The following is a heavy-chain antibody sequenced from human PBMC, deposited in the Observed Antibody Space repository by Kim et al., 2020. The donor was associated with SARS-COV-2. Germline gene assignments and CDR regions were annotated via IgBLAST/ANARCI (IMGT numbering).Heavy chain of an antibody. CDR3: ARSYCSSTSCYGFNWFDP. D-gene: IGHD2-2*01. CDR1: GGSISSYY. CDR2: IYYSGST. Sequence: SETLSLTCTVSGGSISSYYWSWIRQPPGKGLEWIGYIYYSGSTNYNPSLKSRVTISVDTSKNQFSLKLSSVTAADTAVYYCARSYCSSTSCYGFNWFDPWGQGTLVTVSS. J-gene: IGHJ5*02. V-gene: IGHV4-59*01.